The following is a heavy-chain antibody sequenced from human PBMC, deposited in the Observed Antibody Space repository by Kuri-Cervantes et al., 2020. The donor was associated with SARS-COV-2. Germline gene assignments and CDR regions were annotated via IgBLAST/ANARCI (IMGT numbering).Heavy chain of an antibody. V-gene: IGHV4-39*07. CDR1: GGSISSSSYY. Sequence: SETLSLTCTVSGGSISSSSYYWGWIRQPPGKGLEWIGGIYYSGSTYYNPSLKSRVTISVDTSKNQFSLKLSSVTAADTAVYYCARDGAVAGSGGFDYWGQGTLVTVSS. CDR3: ARDGAVAGSGGFDY. CDR2: IYYSGST. D-gene: IGHD6-19*01. J-gene: IGHJ4*02.